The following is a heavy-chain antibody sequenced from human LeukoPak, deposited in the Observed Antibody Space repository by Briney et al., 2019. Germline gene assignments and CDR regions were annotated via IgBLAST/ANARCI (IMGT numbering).Heavy chain of an antibody. CDR2: ISYDGSNK. CDR3: ARGRTGYGSGSYPPYFDY. CDR1: GFTFSSYA. J-gene: IGHJ4*02. Sequence: GGSLRLSCAASGFTFSSYAMHWVRQAPGKGLEWVAVISYDGSNKYYADSVKGRFTISRDNSKNTLCLQMNSLRAEDTAVYYCARGRTGYGSGSYPPYFDYWGQGTLVTVSS. V-gene: IGHV3-30*04. D-gene: IGHD3-10*01.